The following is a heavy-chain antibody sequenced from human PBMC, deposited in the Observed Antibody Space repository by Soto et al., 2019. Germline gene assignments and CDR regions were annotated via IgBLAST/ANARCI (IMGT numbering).Heavy chain of an antibody. Sequence: QITLKESGPTLVKPTQTLTLTCTFSGLSLSTSGVGVGWIRQPPGKPLEWLALIYWDDDKRYSPSLKSRLTSTQDTSKTQVVHTMPNMDPVDTATYYCAHSYGSGGLVNPGHYYYYGMDVWGQATTVTVSS. V-gene: IGHV2-5*02. CDR2: IYWDDDK. J-gene: IGHJ6*02. CDR3: AHSYGSGGLVNPGHYYYYGMDV. CDR1: GLSLSTSGVG. D-gene: IGHD3-10*01.